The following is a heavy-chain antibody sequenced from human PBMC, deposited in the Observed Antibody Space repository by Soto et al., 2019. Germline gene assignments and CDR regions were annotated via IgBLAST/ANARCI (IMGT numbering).Heavy chain of an antibody. CDR2: ISGRGGST. CDR1: GFTFDTYA. D-gene: IGHD2-21*01. Sequence: PGGSLRLSCVASGFTFDTYAMSWVRQAPGKGLEWVSGISGRGGSTDYADSVKGRFAISRDNSKNTLHLQMNSLRAEDTAVYYCAKDKDAYSCSFDYWGQGALVTVSS. J-gene: IGHJ4*02. CDR3: AKDKDAYSCSFDY. V-gene: IGHV3-23*01.